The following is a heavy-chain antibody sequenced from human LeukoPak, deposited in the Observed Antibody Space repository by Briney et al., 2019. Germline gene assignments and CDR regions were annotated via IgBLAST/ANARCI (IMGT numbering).Heavy chain of an antibody. CDR2: INHSGST. D-gene: IGHD2-2*01. CDR3: ARALGYCSSTSCYPGTRFDY. CDR1: GGSFSGYY. V-gene: IGHV4-34*01. Sequence: TPSETLSLTCAVYGGSFSGYYWSWIRQPPGKGLEWIGEINHSGSTSYNPSLKSRVTISVDTSKNQFSLKLSSVTAADTAVYYCARALGYCSSTSCYPGTRFDYWGQGTLVTVSS. J-gene: IGHJ4*02.